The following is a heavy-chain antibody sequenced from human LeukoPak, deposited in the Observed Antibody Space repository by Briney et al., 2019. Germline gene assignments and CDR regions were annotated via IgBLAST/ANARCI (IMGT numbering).Heavy chain of an antibody. CDR3: ARATRYCSSTSRGGGGFDT. J-gene: IGHJ3*02. CDR1: GGSISSGGYY. V-gene: IGHV4-31*03. Sequence: PSETLSLTCTVSGGSISSGGYYWSWIRQHPGKGLEWIGYIYYSGSTYYNPSLKSRVTISVDTSKNQFSLKLNSVTAADTAVYYCARATRYCSSTSRGGGGFDTWGQGTMVTVSS. CDR2: IYYSGST. D-gene: IGHD2-2*01.